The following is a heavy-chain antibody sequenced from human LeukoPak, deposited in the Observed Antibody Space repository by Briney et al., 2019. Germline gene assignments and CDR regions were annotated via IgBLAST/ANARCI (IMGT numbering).Heavy chain of an antibody. CDR3: ARDHRGTTIRSLPFDY. CDR1: GFTFSSYS. V-gene: IGHV3-21*01. Sequence: GGSLRLSCAASGFTFSSYSMNWVRQAPGKGLEWVSSISSSSSYIYYADSVKGRFTISRDNAKNSLYLQMNSLRAEDTAVYYCARDHRGTTIRSLPFDYWGQGTLVTVSS. J-gene: IGHJ4*02. CDR2: ISSSSSYI. D-gene: IGHD4-17*01.